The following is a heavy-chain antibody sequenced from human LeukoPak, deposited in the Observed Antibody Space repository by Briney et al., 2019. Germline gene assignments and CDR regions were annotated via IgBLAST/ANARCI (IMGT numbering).Heavy chain of an antibody. J-gene: IGHJ6*03. CDR1: GDSFSSYF. CDR3: ARDITGPPTYYYYYMDV. D-gene: IGHD2-8*02. Sequence: PSETLSLTCTVSGDSFSSYFWSWIRQPAGKGLEWIGRLHASGGANYNPSLKSRVTMSLDTSKNQFSLKLMSVTAADSAVYYCARDITGPPTYYYYYMDVWGKGTTVTVSS. CDR2: LHASGGA. V-gene: IGHV4-4*07.